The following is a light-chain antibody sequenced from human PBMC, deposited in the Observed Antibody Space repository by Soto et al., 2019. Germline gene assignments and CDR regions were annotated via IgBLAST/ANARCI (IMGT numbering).Light chain of an antibody. CDR1: QSIGSW. V-gene: IGKV1-5*01. CDR3: QQYNPYTWT. Sequence: DIQMTQSPSTLSASVGDRVTITCRASQSIGSWLAWYQQKPGKAPRLLIYDASSLESGVPSRFSGSGSGTEFTLTISSLQPDDVATYYCQQYNPYTWTFGHGTKVEIK. CDR2: DAS. J-gene: IGKJ1*01.